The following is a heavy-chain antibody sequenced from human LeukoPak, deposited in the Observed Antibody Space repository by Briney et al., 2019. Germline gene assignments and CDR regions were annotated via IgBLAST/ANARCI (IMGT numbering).Heavy chain of an antibody. CDR2: VSDSGNT. D-gene: IGHD2-2*03. V-gene: IGHV4-59*01. CDR3: ARGYGYYYYYMDV. J-gene: IGHJ6*03. CDR1: GDSMSSYY. Sequence: SETLSLTCSVSGDSMSSYYWTWMRQPPGKGLEWIGFVSDSGNTDYNPSLKGRVTISIDTSGSQFSLGLTSVTAADSAVYYCARGYGYYYYYMDVWGKGTTVIVSS.